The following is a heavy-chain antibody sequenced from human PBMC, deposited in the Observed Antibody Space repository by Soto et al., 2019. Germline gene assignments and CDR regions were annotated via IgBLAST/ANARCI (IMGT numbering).Heavy chain of an antibody. CDR3: ATAVRGSAWSY. V-gene: IGHV3-7*01. CDR1: GFTFSGYW. J-gene: IGHJ4*02. CDR2: IKDDGSQT. D-gene: IGHD6-19*01. Sequence: EVKLEESGGGLVQTGGSLRLSCAVSGFTFSGYWMRWVRQSPGRGLEGVANIKDDGSQTYYVGSVRGRFTISRDNGQNSLYLHMNRLRVEDTAVYYCATAVRGSAWSYWGQGTRVTVSS.